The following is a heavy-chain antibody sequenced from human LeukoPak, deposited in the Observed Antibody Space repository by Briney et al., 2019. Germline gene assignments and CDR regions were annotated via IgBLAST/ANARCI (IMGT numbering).Heavy chain of an antibody. CDR3: VKTLHYGHFGKFDS. CDR2: INGDGGNT. CDR1: RFSFSTYA. V-gene: IGHV3-23*01. J-gene: IGHJ4*02. Sequence: GGSLRLSCAASRFSFSTYAMSWVRQAPGKGLEWVSTINGDGGNTYYAGSVKGRFTISRDNSKNTVSLEMNSLRAEDTAIYYCVKTLHYGHFGKFDSWGQGTLVTVSS. D-gene: IGHD4-17*01.